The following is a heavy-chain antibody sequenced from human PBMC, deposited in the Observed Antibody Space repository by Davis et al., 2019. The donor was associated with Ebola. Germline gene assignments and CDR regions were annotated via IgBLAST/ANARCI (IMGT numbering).Heavy chain of an antibody. CDR2: INTNTGNP. CDR1: GYTFTSYA. D-gene: IGHD1-26*01. CDR3: ARAPRGSYRTDAFDI. V-gene: IGHV7-4-1*02. Sequence: AASVKVSCKASGYTFTSYAINWVRQAPGQGLEWMGWINTNTGNPTYAQGFTGRFVFSLDTSVSTAYLQISSLKAEDTAVYYCARAPRGSYRTDAFDIWGQGTMVTVSS. J-gene: IGHJ3*02.